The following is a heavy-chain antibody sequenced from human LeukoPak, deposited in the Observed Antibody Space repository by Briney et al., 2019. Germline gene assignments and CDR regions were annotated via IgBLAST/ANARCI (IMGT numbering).Heavy chain of an antibody. D-gene: IGHD5-12*01. Sequence: GGSLRLSCAASGFTVSYNYMSWVRQAPGKGLEWVSIIYSDGNTYYADSVKGRVTISRDNSENTVYLQMNSLRVDDTAVYYCARGMVATGSWGQGTLVTVSS. CDR1: GFTVSYNY. J-gene: IGHJ5*02. CDR3: ARGMVATGS. CDR2: IYSDGNT. V-gene: IGHV3-66*02.